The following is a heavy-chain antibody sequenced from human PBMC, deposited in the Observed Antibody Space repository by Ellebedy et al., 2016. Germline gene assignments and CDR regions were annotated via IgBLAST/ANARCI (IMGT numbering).Heavy chain of an antibody. D-gene: IGHD3-22*01. Sequence: SETLSLTCAVDSGSFSGHHWSWIRQPPGKGLEWIGQINHSGSTNYNPSLKSRVTISVDTPKNQFSLKLSSVTAADTAVYYCARGGYFDYWGQGTLVTVSS. CDR2: INHSGST. CDR1: SGSFSGHH. CDR3: ARGGYFDY. J-gene: IGHJ4*02. V-gene: IGHV4-34*01.